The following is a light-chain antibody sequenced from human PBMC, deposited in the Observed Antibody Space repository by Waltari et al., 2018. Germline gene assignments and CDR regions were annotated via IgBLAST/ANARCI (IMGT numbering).Light chain of an antibody. Sequence: DIVMTQSPLSLSVTPGEPASISCRSSQSLLRRTGYNFLDWYLQKPGQPPQLLISLGSDRASGVPDRFSGSGTGTDFTLKISRVEAEDVGIYYCMQALHTPTTFGPGTKVDIK. CDR2: LGS. CDR1: QSLLRRTGYNF. CDR3: MQALHTPTT. V-gene: IGKV2-28*01. J-gene: IGKJ3*01.